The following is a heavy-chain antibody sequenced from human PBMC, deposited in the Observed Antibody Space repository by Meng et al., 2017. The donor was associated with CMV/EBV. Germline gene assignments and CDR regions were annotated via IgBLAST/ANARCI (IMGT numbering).Heavy chain of an antibody. Sequence: GGSLRLSCAASGFTFDDYAMHWVRQAPGKGLEWVSGISWNSGSIGYADSVKGRFTISRDSAKNSLYLQMNSLRAEDTALYYCAKDIGYGRNSLYGMDVWGQGTTVTVSS. CDR2: ISWNSGSI. CDR3: AKDIGYGRNSLYGMDV. D-gene: IGHD4-23*01. J-gene: IGHJ6*02. CDR1: GFTFDDYA. V-gene: IGHV3-9*01.